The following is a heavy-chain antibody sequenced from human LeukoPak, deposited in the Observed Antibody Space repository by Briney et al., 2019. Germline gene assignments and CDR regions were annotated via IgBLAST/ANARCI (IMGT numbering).Heavy chain of an antibody. CDR2: ISYDGSNK. CDR3: ARAPWPKTTVTTH. CDR1: GFTFSSYA. V-gene: IGHV3-30-3*01. J-gene: IGHJ4*02. D-gene: IGHD4-17*01. Sequence: GGSLRLSCAASGFTFSSYAMHWARQAPGKGLEWVAVISYDGSNKYYADSVKGRFTISRDNSKNTLYLQMNSLRAEDTAVYYCARAPWPKTTVTTHWGQGTLVTVSS.